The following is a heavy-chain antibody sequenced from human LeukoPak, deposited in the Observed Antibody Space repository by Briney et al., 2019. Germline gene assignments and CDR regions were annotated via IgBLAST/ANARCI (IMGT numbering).Heavy chain of an antibody. D-gene: IGHD5-12*01. CDR2: IIPIFGTA. CDR1: GGTFSSYA. J-gene: IGHJ5*02. CDR3: ARGGSGGSGWFDP. V-gene: IGHV1-69*05. Sequence: ASVTVSCKASGGTFSSYAISWVRQAPGQGLEWMGGIIPIFGTANYAPKFQGRVTITTDESTSTAYMELSSLRSEDTAVYYCARGGSGGSGWFDPWGQGTLVTVSS.